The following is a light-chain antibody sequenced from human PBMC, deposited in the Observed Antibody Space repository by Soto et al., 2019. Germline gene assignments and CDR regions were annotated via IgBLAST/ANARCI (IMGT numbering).Light chain of an antibody. J-gene: IGKJ5*01. CDR1: QSVSSN. Sequence: EIVMTQSPATLSVSPGERATLSCRASQSVSSNLAWYQRKPGQAPRLLIYGASTRATGIPDRFSGSGSGTEFTLTISSLQSEDFAVYYCQQYNGWPITFGQGTRLEIK. CDR2: GAS. CDR3: QQYNGWPIT. V-gene: IGKV3-15*01.